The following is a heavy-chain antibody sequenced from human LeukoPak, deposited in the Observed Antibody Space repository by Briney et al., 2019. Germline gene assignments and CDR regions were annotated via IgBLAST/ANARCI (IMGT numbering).Heavy chain of an antibody. CDR2: INPNSGGT. Sequence: GASVKVSCKASGYTFTGYYMHWVRQAPGQGLEWMGRINPNSGGTNYAQKFQGRVTMTRDTSISTAYMELSRLRSDDTAVYYCARDAAPEYSSSFPTPMDVWGKGTTVTVSS. V-gene: IGHV1-2*06. D-gene: IGHD6-6*01. J-gene: IGHJ6*03. CDR1: GYTFTGYY. CDR3: ARDAAPEYSSSFPTPMDV.